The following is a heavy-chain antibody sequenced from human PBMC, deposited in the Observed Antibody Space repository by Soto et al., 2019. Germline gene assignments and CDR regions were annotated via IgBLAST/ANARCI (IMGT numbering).Heavy chain of an antibody. CDR2: ISHDGSKK. CDR3: AKDKRPYYDLWSGQRWFDP. J-gene: IGHJ5*02. D-gene: IGHD3-3*01. V-gene: IGHV3-30*18. CDR1: GFAFGIHG. Sequence: QVHLVESGGGVVHPGTSLRLSCAASGFAFGIHGMHWVRQAPGKGPEWVAVISHDGSKKYYVESVEGRFSISRDNSRNCVRLQMNNIRTEDTGVYFCAKDKRPYYDLWSGQRWFDPWGQGTLVSVSS.